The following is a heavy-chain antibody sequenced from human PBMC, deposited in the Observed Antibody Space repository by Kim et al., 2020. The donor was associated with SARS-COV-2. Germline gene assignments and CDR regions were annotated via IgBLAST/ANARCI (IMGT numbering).Heavy chain of an antibody. J-gene: IGHJ5*02. D-gene: IGHD6-13*01. CDR2: IKQDGSEK. V-gene: IGHV3-7*05. Sequence: GGSLRLSFVASGFTFSSSWMSWVRQAPGKGLEWVANIKQDGSEKDYAESVKGRFTISRDNAKNFLYLQMDSLRVEDTALYYCARDRAIATAGTHWFDPWG. CDR3: ARDRAIATAGTHWFDP. CDR1: GFTFSSSW.